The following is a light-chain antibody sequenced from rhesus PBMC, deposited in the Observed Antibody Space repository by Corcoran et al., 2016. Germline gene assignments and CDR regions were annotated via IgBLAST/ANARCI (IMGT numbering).Light chain of an antibody. CDR2: KAS. V-gene: IGKV1-74*01. J-gene: IGKJ4*01. CDR3: QHGYGTPLT. CDR1: ENVNNY. Sequence: DIQMTQSPSSLSASVGDRVTITCRASENVNNYLNWYQPKPGKSPKFLIYKASTFQSGVPSRFSGHGSGTDYTFTISSLQPEDVATYYGQHGYGTPLTFGGGTKVEIK.